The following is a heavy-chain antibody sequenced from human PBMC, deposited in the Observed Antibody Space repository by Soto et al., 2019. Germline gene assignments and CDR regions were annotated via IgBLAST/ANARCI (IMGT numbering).Heavy chain of an antibody. J-gene: IGHJ4*02. CDR3: ARDIRGYSRAFDY. CDR2: IYSSGST. D-gene: IGHD5-18*01. CDR1: GDSVSSDNCY. Sequence: SETLSLTCTVSGDSVSSDNCYWTWIRQPPGKGLEWIGYIYSSGSTNYNPSLKSRVTISVDTSRNQFSMKLTSVTAADTAVYYCARDIRGYSRAFDYWGQGTLVPVSP. V-gene: IGHV4-61*01.